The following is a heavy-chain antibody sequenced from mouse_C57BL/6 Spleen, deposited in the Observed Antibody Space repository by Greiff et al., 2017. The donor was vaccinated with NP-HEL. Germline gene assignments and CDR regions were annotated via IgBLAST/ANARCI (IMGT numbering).Heavy chain of an antibody. Sequence: EVKLMESGGGLVKPGGSLKLSCAASGFTFSDYGMHWVRQAPEKGLEWVAYISSGSSTIYYADTVKGRFTISRDNAKTTLFLQLTSLRSEDAARYYCARRDCYGSSYGYFDYWGKGTTLTVSS. V-gene: IGHV5-17*01. CDR3: ARRDCYGSSYGYFDY. CDR2: ISSGSSTI. J-gene: IGHJ2*01. D-gene: IGHD1-1*01. CDR1: GFTFSDYG.